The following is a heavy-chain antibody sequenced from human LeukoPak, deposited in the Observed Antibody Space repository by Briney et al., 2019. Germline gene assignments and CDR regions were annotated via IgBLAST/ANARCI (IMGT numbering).Heavy chain of an antibody. V-gene: IGHV3-21*01. J-gene: IGHJ6*03. Sequence: GGSLRLSCAASGFTFSHYSMKWVRQAPGRGLEWVSCISSSSSLIFYSDSVRGRFTISRDNAKNLLYLHMNSLRVEDTAVYYCAKVDRGDYSSSPVPYYNYYMNVWGKGTTVTVSS. D-gene: IGHD6-13*01. CDR1: GFTFSHYS. CDR3: AKVDRGDYSSSPVPYYNYYMNV. CDR2: ISSSSSLI.